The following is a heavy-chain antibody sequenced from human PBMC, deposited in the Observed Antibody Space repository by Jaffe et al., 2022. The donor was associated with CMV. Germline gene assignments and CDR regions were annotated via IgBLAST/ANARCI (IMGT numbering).Heavy chain of an antibody. Sequence: QVQLVQSGAEVKKPGASVKVSCKASGYTFTGYYMHWVRQAPGQGLEWMGWINPNSGGTNYAQKFQGWVTMTRDTSISTAYMELSRLRSDDTAVYYCARAPSTVAGTFVSVGDYYYMDVWGKGTTVTVSS. V-gene: IGHV1-2*04. CDR1: GYTFTGYY. J-gene: IGHJ6*03. CDR2: INPNSGGT. CDR3: ARAPSTVAGTFVSVGDYYYMDV. D-gene: IGHD6-19*01.